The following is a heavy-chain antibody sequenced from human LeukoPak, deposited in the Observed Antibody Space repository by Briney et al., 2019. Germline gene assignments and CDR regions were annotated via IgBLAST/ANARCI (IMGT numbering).Heavy chain of an antibody. CDR2: INHSGST. CDR1: GGSFSGYY. J-gene: IGHJ3*02. Sequence: SETLSLTCAVYGGSFSGYYWSWIRQPPGKGLEWIGEINHSGSTNYNPSLKSRVTISVDMSKNQFSLKLSSVTAADTAVYYCARSGERAFDIWGQGTMVTVSS. D-gene: IGHD1-1*01. V-gene: IGHV4-34*01. CDR3: ARSGERAFDI.